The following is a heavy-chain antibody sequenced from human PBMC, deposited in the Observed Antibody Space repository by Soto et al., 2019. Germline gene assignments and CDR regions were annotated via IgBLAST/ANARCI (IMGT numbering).Heavy chain of an antibody. J-gene: IGHJ4*02. D-gene: IGHD5-18*01. CDR2: IYYSGST. Sequence: PSETLSLTCTVSGGSISSSSFYWGWIRQPPGKGLEWIGSIYYSGSTYYNPSLKSRITISVDTSKNQFSLKLSSVTAADTAVYYCARAGYSYGWSTIDYWGQGTLVTVSS. CDR3: ARAGYSYGWSTIDY. CDR1: GGSISSSSFY. V-gene: IGHV4-39*01.